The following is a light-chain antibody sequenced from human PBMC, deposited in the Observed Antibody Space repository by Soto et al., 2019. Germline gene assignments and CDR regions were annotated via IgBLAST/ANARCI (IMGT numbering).Light chain of an antibody. Sequence: EVVMTQSPATLYVSPGERVTLSCRASQSVRSNLAWYQQKPGQSPRLLIYGASNRATGIPDRFSGSGSGTDFTLTISRLEPEDFAVYYCQQYGSSGTFGQGTKVDI. CDR3: QQYGSSGT. V-gene: IGKV3-20*01. CDR1: QSVRSN. CDR2: GAS. J-gene: IGKJ1*01.